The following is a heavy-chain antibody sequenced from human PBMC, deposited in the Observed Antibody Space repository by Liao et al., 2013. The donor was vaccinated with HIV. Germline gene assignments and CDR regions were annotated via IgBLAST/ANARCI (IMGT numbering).Heavy chain of an antibody. CDR3: ARTDQYYDFWNGYENWFDP. Sequence: QVQLQESGPGLVKPSETLSLNCTVSGGSISSYYWSWIRQPAGKGLEWIGRMYTSGSTNFNPSLKSRVTMSVDTSKRQFSLKLSSVTAADTAVYYCARTDQYYDFWNGYENWFDPWGQGTLVTVSS. D-gene: IGHD3-3*01. CDR1: GGSISSYY. J-gene: IGHJ5*02. CDR2: MYTSGST. V-gene: IGHV4-4*07.